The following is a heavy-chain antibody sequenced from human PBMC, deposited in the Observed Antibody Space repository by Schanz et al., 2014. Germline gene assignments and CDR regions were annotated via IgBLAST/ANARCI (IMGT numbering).Heavy chain of an antibody. CDR1: GFTFSAYA. CDR3: AKGRFGELSAFDI. V-gene: IGHV3-23*01. J-gene: IGHJ3*02. CDR2: ISASGGTT. Sequence: EVHLLESGGGLVQPGGSLRLSCAASGFTFSAYAMTWVRQIPGKGLEWVSAISASGGTTYYADSVKGRFTISRDNSKNTLYLQMNSLRAEDTAVYYCAKGRFGELSAFDIWGQGTMVTVSS. D-gene: IGHD3-10*01.